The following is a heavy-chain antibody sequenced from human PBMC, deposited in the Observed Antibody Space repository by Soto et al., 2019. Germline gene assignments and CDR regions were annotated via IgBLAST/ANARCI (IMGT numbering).Heavy chain of an antibody. CDR3: ARFEYSSSSGGSYYYGMDV. Sequence: PGESLKISCKGSGYSFTSYWISWVRQMPGKGLEGMGRIDPSDSYTNYSPSFQGHVTTSADKSISTAYLPWSSLKASDTAMYYCARFEYSSSSGGSYYYGMDVWGQGTTVTVSS. V-gene: IGHV5-10-1*01. CDR2: IDPSDSYT. CDR1: GYSFTSYW. D-gene: IGHD6-6*01. J-gene: IGHJ6*02.